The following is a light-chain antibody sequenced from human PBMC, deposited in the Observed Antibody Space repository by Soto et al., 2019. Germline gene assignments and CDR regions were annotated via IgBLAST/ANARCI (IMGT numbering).Light chain of an antibody. Sequence: QSALTQPASVSGSPGQSITISCTGTSSDVGAYKYVSWYQQHPGKAPKVVIYEVSNRPSGVSDRFSGSKSGNTASLTISGLQADDEADYYCSSYSSGSTLDVFGAGTKLTVL. V-gene: IGLV2-14*01. CDR1: SSDVGAYKY. CDR2: EVS. CDR3: SSYSSGSTLDV. J-gene: IGLJ1*01.